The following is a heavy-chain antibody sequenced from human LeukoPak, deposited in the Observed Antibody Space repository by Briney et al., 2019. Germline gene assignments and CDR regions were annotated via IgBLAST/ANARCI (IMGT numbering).Heavy chain of an antibody. Sequence: GASVRVSCKASGYTLTIYGISWVRQAPGQGVEGMGWISAYNGNTNYAQKLQGRVTMTTDTTTSTAYMEMRRLRSEGPAVYYCARLRFLEWYTSDYWGQGTLVTVSS. V-gene: IGHV1-18*01. CDR3: ARLRFLEWYTSDY. J-gene: IGHJ4*02. CDR1: GYTLTIYG. D-gene: IGHD3-3*01. CDR2: ISAYNGNT.